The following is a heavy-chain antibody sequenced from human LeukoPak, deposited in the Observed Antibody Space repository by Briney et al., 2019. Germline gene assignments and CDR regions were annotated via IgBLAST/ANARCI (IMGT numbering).Heavy chain of an antibody. V-gene: IGHV4-39*07. J-gene: IGHJ4*02. CDR3: AREEQIYYYGSGSYSANLDS. CDR1: GGSISSSSYY. D-gene: IGHD3-10*01. CDR2: IYYSGST. Sequence: SETLSLTCTVSGGSISSSSYYWGWIRQPPGKGLEWIGSIYYSGSTYYNPSLKNRVTISVDTSKNQFSLKLSSVTAADTAVYYCAREEQIYYYGSGSYSANLDSWGQGTLVTVSS.